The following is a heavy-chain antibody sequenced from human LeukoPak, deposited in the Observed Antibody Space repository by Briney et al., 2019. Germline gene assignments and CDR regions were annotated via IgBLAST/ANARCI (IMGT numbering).Heavy chain of an antibody. V-gene: IGHV3-7*04. D-gene: IGHD6-19*01. J-gene: IGHJ3*02. Sequence: GGSLRLSCAASGFTFNSYWMSWVRQAPGKGLEWVANIKEDGSEKYYVDSVKGRFTISRDNAKTSLYLQMNSPRAEDTAVFYCARYSSGWARLDAFDIWGQGTLVTVS. CDR3: ARYSSGWARLDAFDI. CDR2: IKEDGSEK. CDR1: GFTFNSYW.